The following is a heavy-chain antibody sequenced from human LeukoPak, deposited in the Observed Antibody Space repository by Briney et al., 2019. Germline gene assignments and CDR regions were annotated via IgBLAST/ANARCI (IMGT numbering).Heavy chain of an antibody. CDR3: ARSSSGWSQGIDY. J-gene: IGHJ4*02. CDR2: IYTSGST. Sequence: SETLSLTCTVSGGSISSGSYYWSWIRQPAGKGLEWIGRIYTSGSTNYNPSLKSRVTISVDTSKNQFSLKLSSVTAADTAVYYCARSSSGWSQGIDYWGQGTLVTVSS. V-gene: IGHV4-61*02. CDR1: GGSISSGSYY. D-gene: IGHD6-19*01.